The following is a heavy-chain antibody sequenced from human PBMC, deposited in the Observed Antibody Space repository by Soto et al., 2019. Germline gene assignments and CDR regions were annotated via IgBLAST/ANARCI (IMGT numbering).Heavy chain of an antibody. D-gene: IGHD6-13*01. CDR2: ISGSGNSI. CDR1: GLFFSYYE. Sequence: GGSLRLSCAASGLFFSYYEMNWVRQAPGKGLEWVSYISGSGNSISYADSMKGRFTISRDNAKNSLYLQMISLRAEDTAVYYCARGEGSWSSHGIDVWGQGTTVTVSS. CDR3: ARGEGSWSSHGIDV. J-gene: IGHJ6*02. V-gene: IGHV3-48*03.